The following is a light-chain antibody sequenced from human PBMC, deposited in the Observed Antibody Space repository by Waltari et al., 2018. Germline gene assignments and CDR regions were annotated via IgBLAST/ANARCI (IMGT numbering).Light chain of an antibody. CDR1: SSNIGNNA. V-gene: IGLV1-44*01. Sequence: QSVLTQPPSASGTPGQRVTISCSGSSSNIGNNAVTWYQKLPGVAPKLLIHNNNQRPSGVPDRFSGAKSGSSASLAISGLQSEDEADYYCAVWDDSLSGNVFGSGTEVTVL. J-gene: IGLJ6*01. CDR2: NNN. CDR3: AVWDDSLSGNV.